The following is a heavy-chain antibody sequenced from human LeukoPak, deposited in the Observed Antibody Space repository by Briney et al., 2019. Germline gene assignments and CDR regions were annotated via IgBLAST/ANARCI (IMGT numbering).Heavy chain of an antibody. CDR2: IYYSGST. D-gene: IGHD4-11*01. V-gene: IGHV4-59*01. J-gene: IGHJ4*02. Sequence: KPSETLSLTCTVAGGSISSYYWSWIRQPPGKGLEWIGYIYYSGSTNYNPSLKSRVTISVDTSKNQFSLKLSSVTAADTAVYYCAREPVTKYYFDYWGQGTLVTVSS. CDR3: AREPVTKYYFDY. CDR1: GGSISSYY.